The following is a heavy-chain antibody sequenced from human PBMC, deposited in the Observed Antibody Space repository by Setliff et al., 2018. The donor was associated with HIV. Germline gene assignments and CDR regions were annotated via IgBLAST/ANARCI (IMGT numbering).Heavy chain of an antibody. CDR2: ISSSGSTI. D-gene: IGHD3-3*01. V-gene: IGHV3-48*03. CDR1: GFTFSSYE. J-gene: IGHJ4*02. CDR3: TRDVVKFWSGSGALDF. Sequence: PGGSLRLSCAASGFTFSSYEMNWVRQAPGKGLEWVSYISSSGSTIYYADSVKGRFTISRDNAKNSLFLQMNSLRAEDTAIYYCTRDVVKFWSGSGALDFWGPGTLVTVSS.